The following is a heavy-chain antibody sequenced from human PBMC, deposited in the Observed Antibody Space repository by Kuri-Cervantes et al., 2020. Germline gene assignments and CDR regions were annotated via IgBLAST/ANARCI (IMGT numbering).Heavy chain of an antibody. CDR1: GFTFSDYY. Sequence: GESLKISCAASGFTFSDYYMSWIRQAPGKGLECVSYISARVDIIHYADSVKGRFTISRDTSKNMVYLQMSSLSAEDTAVYYCARGWCDKWGQGTLVTVSS. D-gene: IGHD4/OR15-4a*01. CDR2: ISARVDII. J-gene: IGHJ4*02. CDR3: ARGWCDK. V-gene: IGHV3-11*01.